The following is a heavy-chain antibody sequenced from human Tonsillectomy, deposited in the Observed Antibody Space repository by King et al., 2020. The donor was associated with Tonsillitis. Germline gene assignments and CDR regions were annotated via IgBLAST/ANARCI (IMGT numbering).Heavy chain of an antibody. Sequence: ITLKESGPTLVKPTQTLTLTCTFSGFSLSTSGVGVGWIRQPPGKALWCRALTFCNHVKRYSPSLKSRLTTSKATSKNQVVLTMTNMDPVDTATYYCAHSCGYCSGGSCYSYYYFDYWGQGTLVTVSS. CDR3: AHSCGYCSGGSCYSYYYFDY. CDR2: TFCNHVK. CDR1: GFSLSTSGVG. J-gene: IGHJ4*02. D-gene: IGHD2-15*01. V-gene: IGHV2-5*01.